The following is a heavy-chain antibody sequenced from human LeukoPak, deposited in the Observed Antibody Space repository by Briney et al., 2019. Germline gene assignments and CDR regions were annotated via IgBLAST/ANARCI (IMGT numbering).Heavy chain of an antibody. CDR2: IYYSGST. Sequence: SETLSLTCTVSGGSISNNYWSWLRQPPGKGLEWIGSIYYSGSTYYNPSLKSRVTISVDTSKNQVSLWLSSVTAAATAGYYSARGDASGRPGIGFDFWGGGRLV. CDR3: ARGDASGRPGIGFDF. J-gene: IGHJ4*02. D-gene: IGHD1-26*01. V-gene: IGHV4-59*01. CDR1: GGSISNNY.